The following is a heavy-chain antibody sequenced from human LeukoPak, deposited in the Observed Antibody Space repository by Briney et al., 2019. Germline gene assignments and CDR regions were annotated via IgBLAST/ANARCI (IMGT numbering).Heavy chain of an antibody. D-gene: IGHD3-16*01. CDR1: GFTVSSNY. J-gene: IGHJ4*02. CDR2: IYSGGST. V-gene: IGHV3-66*01. Sequence: PGGSLRLSCAASGFTVSSNYMSWVRQAPGKGLVWVSVIYSGGSTYYADSVKGRFTISRDNSKKTLYLQMNSLRAEDTAVYYCARDLTAYFDYWGQGTLVTVSS. CDR3: ARDLTAYFDY.